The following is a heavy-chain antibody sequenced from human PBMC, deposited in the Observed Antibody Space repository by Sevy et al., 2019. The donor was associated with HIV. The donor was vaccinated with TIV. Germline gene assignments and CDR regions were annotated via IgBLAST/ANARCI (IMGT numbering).Heavy chain of an antibody. Sequence: GGSLRLSCAASGFTFSSYSMNWVRQAPGNGLEWVSSISSSSSYIYYADSVKGRFTISRDNAKNSLYLQMNSLRAEDTAVYYCASWDLYDSSGYYGDYWGQGTLVTVSS. CDR2: ISSSSSYI. CDR3: ASWDLYDSSGYYGDY. V-gene: IGHV3-21*01. J-gene: IGHJ4*02. D-gene: IGHD3-22*01. CDR1: GFTFSSYS.